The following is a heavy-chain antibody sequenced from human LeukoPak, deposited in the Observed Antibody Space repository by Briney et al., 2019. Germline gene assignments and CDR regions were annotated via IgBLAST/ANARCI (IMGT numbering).Heavy chain of an antibody. J-gene: IGHJ2*01. Sequence: PGRSLRLSCAASGFTFDDYAMHWVRQAPGKCLEWVSGISWNSGHIGYADSVKGRFTISRDNAKNSLYLQMNSLRAGDTALYYCAKDRRHTVSGGYFDLWGRGTLVIVSS. V-gene: IGHV3-9*01. D-gene: IGHD3-10*01. CDR3: AKDRRHTVSGGYFDL. CDR2: ISWNSGHI. CDR1: GFTFDDYA.